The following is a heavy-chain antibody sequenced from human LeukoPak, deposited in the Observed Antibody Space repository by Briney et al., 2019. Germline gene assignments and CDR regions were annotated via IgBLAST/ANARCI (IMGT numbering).Heavy chain of an antibody. CDR3: ARTGYGDYED. CDR1: GGSFSGYY. J-gene: IGHJ4*02. V-gene: IGHV4-34*01. Sequence: SETLSLTCAVYGGSFSGYYWSWIRQPPGKGLEWIGEINHSGSTNYNPSLKSRVTISVDTSKNQFPLKLSSVTAADTAVYYCARTGYGDYEDWGQGTLVTVSS. CDR2: INHSGST. D-gene: IGHD4-17*01.